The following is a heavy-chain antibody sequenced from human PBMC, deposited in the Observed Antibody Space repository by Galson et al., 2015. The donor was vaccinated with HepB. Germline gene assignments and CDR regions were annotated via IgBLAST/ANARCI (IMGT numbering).Heavy chain of an antibody. CDR1: GYIFTNNW. CDR3: ASFPGYYYDKSGYFDY. Sequence: QSGAEVKKPGESLKISCKGSGYIFTNNWIGWVRQMPGKGLEWMGIIYPGDSETRYSPSFQGQVTISADKSISTAYLQWNSLKASDTAMYYCASFPGYYYDKSGYFDYWGQGTLITVSS. J-gene: IGHJ4*02. V-gene: IGHV5-51*03. CDR2: IYPGDSET. D-gene: IGHD3-22*01.